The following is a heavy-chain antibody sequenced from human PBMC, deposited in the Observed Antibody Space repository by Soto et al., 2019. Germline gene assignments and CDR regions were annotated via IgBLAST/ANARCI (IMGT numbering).Heavy chain of an antibody. J-gene: IGHJ6*03. CDR3: AKDPPALDNWNDDYYYYYMDV. Sequence: GGSLRLSCAASGFTFSSYAMSWVRQAPGKGLEWVSAISGSGGSTYYADSVKGRFTISRDNSKNTLYLQMNSLRAEDTAVYYCAKDPPALDNWNDDYYYYYMDVWGKGTTVTVSS. CDR2: ISGSGGST. V-gene: IGHV3-23*01. D-gene: IGHD1-1*01. CDR1: GFTFSSYA.